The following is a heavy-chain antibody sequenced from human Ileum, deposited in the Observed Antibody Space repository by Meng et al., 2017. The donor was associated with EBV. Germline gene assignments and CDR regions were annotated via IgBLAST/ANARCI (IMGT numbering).Heavy chain of an antibody. CDR2: INESGST. J-gene: IGHJ4*02. Sequence: HVQLQQWGAGLLKPSETLSITCADYGGSFRGNYWSWIRQSPGKRLEWIGEINESGSTNYNPSLKSRVTILMDTSKNQFSLKLTSVTAADAAVYYCRNAFCSAAAGCSDYWGQGTLVTVSS. V-gene: IGHV4-34*01. D-gene: IGHD3-3*01. CDR1: GGSFRGNY. CDR3: RNAFCSAAAGCSDY.